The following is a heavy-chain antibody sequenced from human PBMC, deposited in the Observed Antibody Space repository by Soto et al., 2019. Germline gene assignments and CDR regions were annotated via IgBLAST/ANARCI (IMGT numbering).Heavy chain of an antibody. CDR1: GFTFSGSA. Sequence: EVQLVESGGGLVQPGGSLKLSCAASGFTFSGSAMHWVRQASGKGLEWVGRIRSKANSYATAYAASVKGRFTISRDDSKNTAYLQMNSLKTEDTAVYYCTSATYYYGSGLWTYSYYMDVWGKGTTVTVSS. CDR2: IRSKANSYAT. V-gene: IGHV3-73*01. CDR3: TSATYYYGSGLWTYSYYMDV. D-gene: IGHD3-10*01. J-gene: IGHJ6*03.